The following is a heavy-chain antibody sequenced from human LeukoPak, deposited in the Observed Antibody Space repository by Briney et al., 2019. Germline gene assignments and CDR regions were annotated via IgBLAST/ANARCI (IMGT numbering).Heavy chain of an antibody. D-gene: IGHD6-13*01. CDR2: ISSSSSYI. CDR1: GFTFSSYS. CDR3: ARVERVIAAAGAFGI. V-gene: IGHV3-21*01. Sequence: GGSLRLSCAASGFTFSSYSMNWVRQAPGKGLEWVSSISSSSSYIYYADSVKGRFTISRDNAKNSLYLQMNSLRAEDTAVYYCARVERVIAAAGAFGIWGQGTMVTVSS. J-gene: IGHJ3*02.